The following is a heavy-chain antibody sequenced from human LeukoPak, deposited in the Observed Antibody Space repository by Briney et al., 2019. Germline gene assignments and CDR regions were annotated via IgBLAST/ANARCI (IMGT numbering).Heavy chain of an antibody. V-gene: IGHV3-23*01. CDR2: ISGSGGST. CDR3: VKGRYYDFWSGYSLFDF. D-gene: IGHD3-3*01. Sequence: TGGSLRLSCAASGFTFTYYAMTWVRQAPGKGLEWVSGISGSGGSTYYADSVKGRFTIGRGNSKNTLYLQMNSLRAEDTAVYYCVKGRYYDFWSGYSLFDFWGQGTLVTVSS. CDR1: GFTFTYYA. J-gene: IGHJ4*02.